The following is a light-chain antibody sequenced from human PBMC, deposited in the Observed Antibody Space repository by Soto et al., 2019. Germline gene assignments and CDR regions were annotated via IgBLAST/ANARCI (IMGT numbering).Light chain of an antibody. Sequence: QSVLTQPPSASGTPGQRVTISCSGSSSNIGSNTVNWYQQLPGTAPKLLIYSNNQRPSGVPDRFSGSKSGTSASLAISGLQSEDEADYYCAAWDDSLNGYWVFGGWTKLTVL. CDR1: SSNIGSNT. CDR2: SNN. CDR3: AAWDDSLNGYWV. J-gene: IGLJ3*02. V-gene: IGLV1-44*01.